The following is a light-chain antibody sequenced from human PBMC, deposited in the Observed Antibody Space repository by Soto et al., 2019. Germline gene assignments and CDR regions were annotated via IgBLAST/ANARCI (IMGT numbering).Light chain of an antibody. CDR3: QQRSNWPLP. CDR2: DAS. J-gene: IGKJ4*01. CDR1: QSVNSY. V-gene: IGKV3-11*01. Sequence: EIVLTQSPATLSLSPGERATLSCRASQSVNSYLAWYQQKPGQAPRLLIYDASNRATGVATRFSGSGSGTDCTLTISSLEPEDFAVYYWQQRSNWPLPFGGGTKVEIK.